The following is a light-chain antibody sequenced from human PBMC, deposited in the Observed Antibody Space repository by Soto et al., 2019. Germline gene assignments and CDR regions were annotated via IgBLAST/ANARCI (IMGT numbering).Light chain of an antibody. CDR3: QQSYSTPRYT. Sequence: DIQMTXSPSSLSASVGDRVTITXRXSQSISSYXNXYQQKPGKAPKLLIYAASSLQSGVPSRFSGSGSGTDFTLTISSLQPEDFATYYCQQSYSTPRYTFGQGTKLEIK. J-gene: IGKJ2*01. CDR2: AAS. V-gene: IGKV1-39*01. CDR1: QSISSY.